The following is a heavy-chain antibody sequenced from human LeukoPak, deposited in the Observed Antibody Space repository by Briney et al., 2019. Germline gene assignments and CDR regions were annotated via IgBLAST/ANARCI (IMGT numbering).Heavy chain of an antibody. D-gene: IGHD4-17*01. J-gene: IGHJ3*02. CDR2: IYYRGDT. Sequence: PSETLSLTCTVSGGSISSTSYFWGWIRHPPGKDLQWIGNIYYRGDTYYNPSLKSRVTMSVDTSKNHFSLKLSSVTAADTAVYYRARYLNYADYTAAFDIWGQGTVVTVSS. CDR3: ARYLNYADYTAAFDI. CDR1: GGSISSTSYF. V-gene: IGHV4-39*02.